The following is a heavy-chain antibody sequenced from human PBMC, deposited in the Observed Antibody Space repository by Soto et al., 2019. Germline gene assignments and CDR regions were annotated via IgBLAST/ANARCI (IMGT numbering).Heavy chain of an antibody. CDR3: VRIRYQLPSSVLWLDP. CDR1: GGFLSESY. CDR2: INHVGGT. V-gene: IGHV4-34*01. D-gene: IGHD2-8*01. Sequence: TETLSLTCAVYGGFLSESYWTWIRQPPGKGLEWIGEINHVGGTNYNPSLKSRVTMSVDTSQNQFSLRLISVTAADTAMYFCVRIRYQLPSSVLWLDPWGQGTPITVSS. J-gene: IGHJ5*02.